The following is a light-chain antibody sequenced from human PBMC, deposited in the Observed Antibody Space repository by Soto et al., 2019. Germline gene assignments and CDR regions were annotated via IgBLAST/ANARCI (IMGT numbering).Light chain of an antibody. CDR2: DTT. CDR1: TGAVTSGHS. CDR3: LLSYSGARGV. V-gene: IGLV7-46*01. Sequence: QTVVTQEPSLTVSPGGTVTLTCGSSTGAVTSGHSPYWFQQKPGQAPRTLIYDTTNKHSWTPARFSGSLLGGEAALTLSGAQPEDEAEYYCLLSYSGARGVFGGGTKVTVL. J-gene: IGLJ2*01.